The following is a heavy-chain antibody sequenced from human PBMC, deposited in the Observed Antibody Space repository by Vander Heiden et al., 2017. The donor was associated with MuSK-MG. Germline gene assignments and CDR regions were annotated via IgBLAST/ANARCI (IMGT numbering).Heavy chain of an antibody. J-gene: IGHJ4*02. CDR1: SESFSGYY. CDR3: ARGQSAYYDILTGYYGIYYFDY. D-gene: IGHD3-9*01. Sequence: HVQLQQWGAGLLQPSETLSLTCAVFSESFSGYYWSWIRQPPGTGLEWIGEINHSGTTNYNPSLKSRVAISVDTSKDQFSLKLSSVTAADTAVYYCARGQSAYYDILTGYYGIYYFDYWGQGTLVTVSS. V-gene: IGHV4-34*01. CDR2: INHSGTT.